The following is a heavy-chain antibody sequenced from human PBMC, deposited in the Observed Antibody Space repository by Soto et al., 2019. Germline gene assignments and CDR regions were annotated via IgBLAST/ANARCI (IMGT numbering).Heavy chain of an antibody. V-gene: IGHV3-15*01. Sequence: EVQLVESGGGLVKPGGSLRLSCAASGFTFSNAWMSWVRQAPGKGLEWVGRIKSKTDGGTTDYAAPVKGRFTISRDDSKNTLYLQMTSLKTEDTAVYYCTACPADYYYYGMDVWGQGTTVTVSS. CDR3: TACPADYYYYGMDV. J-gene: IGHJ6*02. CDR2: IKSKTDGGTT. CDR1: GFTFSNAW.